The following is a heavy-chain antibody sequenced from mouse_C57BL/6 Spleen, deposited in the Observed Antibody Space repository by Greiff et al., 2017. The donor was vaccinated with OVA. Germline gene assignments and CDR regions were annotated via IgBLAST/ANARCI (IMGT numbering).Heavy chain of an antibody. CDR3: AIYYGNYYHFDY. CDR1: GYTFTSYG. D-gene: IGHD2-1*01. CDR2: IYPRSGNT. J-gene: IGHJ2*01. Sequence: VMLVESGAELARPGASVKLSCKASGYTFTSYGISWVKQRTGQGLEWIGEIYPRSGNTYYNEKFKGKATLTADKSSSTAYMELRSLTSEDSAVYFCAIYYGNYYHFDYWGQGTTLTVSS. V-gene: IGHV1-81*01.